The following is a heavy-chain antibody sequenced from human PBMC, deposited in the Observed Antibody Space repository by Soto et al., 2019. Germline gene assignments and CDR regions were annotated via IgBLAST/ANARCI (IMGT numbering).Heavy chain of an antibody. D-gene: IGHD6-13*01. CDR1: GGTFSSYA. CDR3: ARSSSSWYADWFDP. J-gene: IGHJ5*02. V-gene: IGHV1-69*01. Sequence: QVQLVQSVAEVKKPGSSVKVSCKASGGTFSSYAISWVRQAPGQGLEWMGGIIPIFGTANYAQKFQGRVTITADESTSTAYMELSSLRSEDTAVYYCARSSSSWYADWFDPWGQGTLVTVSS. CDR2: IIPIFGTA.